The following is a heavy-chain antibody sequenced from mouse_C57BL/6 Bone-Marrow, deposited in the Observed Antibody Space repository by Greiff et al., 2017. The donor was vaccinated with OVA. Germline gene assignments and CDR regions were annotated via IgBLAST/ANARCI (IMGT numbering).Heavy chain of an antibody. CDR1: GFNIKDDY. Sequence: VQLQQSGAELVRPGASVKLSCTASGFNIKDDYMHWVKQRPEQGLEWIGWIDPENGDTEYAPKFQGKATITADTSSNTAYLQLSSLTSEDTAIYYCARDYYGSSVAYWGQGTLVTVS. J-gene: IGHJ3*01. D-gene: IGHD1-1*01. V-gene: IGHV14-4*01. CDR3: ARDYYGSSVAY. CDR2: IDPENGDT.